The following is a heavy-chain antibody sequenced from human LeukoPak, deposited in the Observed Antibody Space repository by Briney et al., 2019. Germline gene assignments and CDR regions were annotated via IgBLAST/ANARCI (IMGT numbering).Heavy chain of an antibody. CDR3: ARDMGVEGAGFDY. D-gene: IGHD3-10*01. V-gene: IGHV3-48*03. J-gene: IGHJ4*02. CDR2: ISSSGSTI. Sequence: GGSLRLSCAASGFTFSSYEMNWVRQAPGKGLEWVSYISSSGSTIYYADSVKGRFTISRDNAKNSLYLQMNSLRAKDTAVYYCARDMGVEGAGFDYWGQGTLVTVSS. CDR1: GFTFSSYE.